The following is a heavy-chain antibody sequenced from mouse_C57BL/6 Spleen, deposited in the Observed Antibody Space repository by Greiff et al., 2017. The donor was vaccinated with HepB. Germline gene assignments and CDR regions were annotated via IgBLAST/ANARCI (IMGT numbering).Heavy chain of an antibody. Sequence: VQLQQSGPVLVKPGASVKMSCKASGYTFTDYYMNWVKQSHGKSLEWIGVINPYNGGTSYNQKFKGKATLTVDKSSSTAYMELNSLTSEDSAVYYCARGSYGSAWFAYWGQGTLVTVSA. J-gene: IGHJ3*01. D-gene: IGHD3-3*01. CDR2: INPYNGGT. CDR1: GYTFTDYY. CDR3: ARGSYGSAWFAY. V-gene: IGHV1-19*01.